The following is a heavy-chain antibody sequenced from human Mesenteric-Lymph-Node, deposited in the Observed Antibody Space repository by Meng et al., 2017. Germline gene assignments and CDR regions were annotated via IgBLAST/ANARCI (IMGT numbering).Heavy chain of an antibody. V-gene: IGHV3-72*01. Sequence: EGQLEESGGGTVQLGGSLRLSCVASGFTLSNHYMDWVRQAPGKGLGWVGRSRDKSRSYTTEYAASVRGRFTISRDDSQNSLFLQMNSLKTEDTAVYYCATGLSGGNDVGYWGQGTLVTVSS. CDR1: GFTLSNHY. J-gene: IGHJ4*02. CDR3: ATGLSGGNDVGY. D-gene: IGHD4-23*01. CDR2: SRDKSRSYTT.